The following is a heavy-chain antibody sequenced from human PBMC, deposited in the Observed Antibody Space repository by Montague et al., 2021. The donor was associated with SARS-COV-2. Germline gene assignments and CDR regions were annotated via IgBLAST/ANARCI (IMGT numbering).Heavy chain of an antibody. CDR1: GFTFDDYA. CDR3: AKLGSYTDY. CDR2: ISWNSGSI. D-gene: IGHD2-2*02. V-gene: IGHV3-9*01. Sequence: SLRLSCAASGFTFDDYAMHWVRQAPGKGLEWVSGISWNSGSIGYADSVKGRFTISRDNAKNSLYLQMNSLRAEDTALYYCAKLGSYTDYLGQGTLVTVSS. J-gene: IGHJ4*02.